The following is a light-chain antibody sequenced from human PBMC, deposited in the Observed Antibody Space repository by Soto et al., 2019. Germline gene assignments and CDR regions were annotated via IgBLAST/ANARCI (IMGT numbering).Light chain of an antibody. Sequence: QSVLTQPPSASGTPGQRVSISFSGGSSNIGAGSVNWYQQFPGAAPKLLIYNNNERPSGVPDRFSGSTSGTSASLAISGLRADDEAGYYCASWDDTLNGGVFGGGTQLTVL. CDR1: SSNIGAGS. V-gene: IGLV1-44*01. J-gene: IGLJ7*01. CDR3: ASWDDTLNGGV. CDR2: NNN.